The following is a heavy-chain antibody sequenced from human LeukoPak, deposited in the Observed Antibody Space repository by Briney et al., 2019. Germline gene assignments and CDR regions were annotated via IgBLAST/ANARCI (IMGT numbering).Heavy chain of an antibody. CDR3: ARVPERQWLAVDY. D-gene: IGHD6-19*01. CDR2: ISGSGGST. J-gene: IGHJ4*02. V-gene: IGHV3-48*01. Sequence: GGSLRLSCAASGFMFSNYWMNWVRQAPGKGLEWVSAISGSGGSTYYADSVKGRFTISRDNAKNSLYLQTNSLRAEDTAVYYCARVPERQWLAVDYWGQGTLVTVSS. CDR1: GFMFSNYW.